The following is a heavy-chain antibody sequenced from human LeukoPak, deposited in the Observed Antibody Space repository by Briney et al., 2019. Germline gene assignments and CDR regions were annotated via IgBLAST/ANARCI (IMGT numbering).Heavy chain of an antibody. J-gene: IGHJ4*02. Sequence: GGSLRLSCAASGFTFSTYWMSGVRQAPGKGLEWVAVISYDGSNKYYADSVKGRFTISRDNAKNSLYLQMNSLRAEDTAVYYCARDPEYSDDGYYFDYWGQGTLVTVSS. CDR3: ARDPEYSDDGYYFDY. CDR1: GFTFSTYW. V-gene: IGHV3-30*03. D-gene: IGHD4-17*01. CDR2: ISYDGSNK.